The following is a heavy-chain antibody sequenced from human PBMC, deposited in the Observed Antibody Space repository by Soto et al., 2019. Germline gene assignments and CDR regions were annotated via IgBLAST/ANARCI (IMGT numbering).Heavy chain of an antibody. CDR2: IIPLFGTA. Sequence: GASVKVSCKASGYTFTNYGISWVRQAPGEGLEWMGAIIPLFGTADYAQKFQGRVTITADESTSTAYMELSSLRFDDTAVYFCARPKGTYSSGYYYFDFWGQGTLVTVSS. CDR3: ARPKGTYSSGYYYFDF. D-gene: IGHD6-19*01. J-gene: IGHJ4*02. V-gene: IGHV1-69*13. CDR1: GYTFTNYG.